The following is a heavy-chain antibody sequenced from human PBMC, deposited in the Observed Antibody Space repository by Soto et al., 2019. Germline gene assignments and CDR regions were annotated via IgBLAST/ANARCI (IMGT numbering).Heavy chain of an antibody. CDR3: ARLWERYFDY. D-gene: IGHD1-26*01. J-gene: IGHJ4*02. CDR2: NYYSGST. V-gene: IGHV4-39*01. Sequence: QLQLQESGPGLVKPSETLSLTCTVPGGSTSRISYYWGWIRPPHGKGLNGIGGNYYSGSTSDNRSLKSRVTISVDTAKNQFSLKLSSVTAADTAVYYCARLWERYFDYWGQGTLVTVSS. CDR1: GGSTSRISYY.